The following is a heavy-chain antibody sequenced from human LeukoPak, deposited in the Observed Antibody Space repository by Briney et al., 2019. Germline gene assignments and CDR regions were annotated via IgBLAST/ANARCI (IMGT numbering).Heavy chain of an antibody. V-gene: IGHV5-51*01. J-gene: IGHJ4*02. Sequence: GESLKISCKGSGYTFTNYWIAWVRQMPGKGLECMGIIYPGDSDTKYSPSFQGQVTISADKSISTAYLQWSSLKASDTAMYYCARHGGDSSFDYWGQGTLVTVSS. CDR1: GYTFTNYW. CDR3: ARHGGDSSFDY. CDR2: IYPGDSDT. D-gene: IGHD6-13*01.